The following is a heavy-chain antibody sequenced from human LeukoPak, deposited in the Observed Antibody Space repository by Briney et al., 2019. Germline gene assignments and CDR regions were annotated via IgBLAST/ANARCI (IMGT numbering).Heavy chain of an antibody. CDR2: INPSGDNR. V-gene: IGHV1-46*01. CDR1: RYIFTNYY. J-gene: IGHJ5*02. Sequence: EASVKVSCKASRYIFTNYYIHWVRQAPGQGLEWMGIINPSGDNRNYAQKFQGRVTVTRDISTSTVYMGLSSLRSEDTAVYYCARGVHVRKYDSNDNCFDPWGQGTLVTVSS. CDR3: ARGVHVRKYDSNDNCFDP. D-gene: IGHD3-22*01.